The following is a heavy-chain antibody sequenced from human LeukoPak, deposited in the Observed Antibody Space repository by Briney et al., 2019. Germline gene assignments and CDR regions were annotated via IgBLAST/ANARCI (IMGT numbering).Heavy chain of an antibody. Sequence: GGSLRLSCAASGFIVSSNYMSWVRQAPGKGLEWVSILYSGGSTYYADSVKGRFTISRDNSKNTLYLQMNSLRAGDTAVYYCARDGSYLDYWGQGTLVTVSS. V-gene: IGHV3-53*01. CDR3: ARDGSYLDY. CDR1: GFIVSSNY. J-gene: IGHJ4*02. CDR2: LYSGGST.